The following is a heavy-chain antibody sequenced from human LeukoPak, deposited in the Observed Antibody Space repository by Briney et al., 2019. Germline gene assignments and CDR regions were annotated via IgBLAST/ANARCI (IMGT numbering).Heavy chain of an antibody. J-gene: IGHJ4*02. CDR1: GFTFSSYA. D-gene: IGHD2-2*01. V-gene: IGHV3-23*01. CDR2: ISGSGGST. CDR3: ARGRNVVVPAAPQFDY. Sequence: QPGGSLRLSCAASGFTFSSYAMSGVRQAPGKGLEWVSAISGSGGSTYYADSVKGRFTISRDNSKNTLYLQMNSLRAEDTAVYYCARGRNVVVPAAPQFDYWGQGTLVTVSS.